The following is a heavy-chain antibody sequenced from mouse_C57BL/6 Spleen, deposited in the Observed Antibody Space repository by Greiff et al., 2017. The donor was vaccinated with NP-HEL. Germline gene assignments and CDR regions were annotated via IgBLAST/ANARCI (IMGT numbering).Heavy chain of an antibody. CDR1: GYTFTDYY. Sequence: VQLKQSGPVLVKPGASVKMSCKASGYTFTDYYMNWVKQSHGKSLEWIGVINPYNGGTSYNQKFKGKATLTVDKSSSTAYMELNSLTSEDSAVYYCAREGDYDVLYAMDYWGQGTSVTVSS. V-gene: IGHV1-19*01. J-gene: IGHJ4*01. CDR2: INPYNGGT. D-gene: IGHD2-4*01. CDR3: AREGDYDVLYAMDY.